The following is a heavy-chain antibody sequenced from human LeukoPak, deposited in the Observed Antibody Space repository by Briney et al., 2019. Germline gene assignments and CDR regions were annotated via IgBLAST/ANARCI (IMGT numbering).Heavy chain of an antibody. D-gene: IGHD6-19*01. CDR2: NYYSGST. J-gene: IGHJ2*01. V-gene: IGHV4-59*01. CDR1: SSISNDH. CDR3: ARGVSSGSDL. Sequence: PSENLSLTSSVSSSISNDHCSWIRQPPRKAQERIGYNYYSGSTNYKHTLKSRVTISVDTSKNQIYLKLTSVTAADTAVYYCARGVSSGSDLWGRGTLVTVSP.